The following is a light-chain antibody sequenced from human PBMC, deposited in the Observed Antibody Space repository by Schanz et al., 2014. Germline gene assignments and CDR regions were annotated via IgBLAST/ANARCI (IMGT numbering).Light chain of an antibody. CDR2: DAS. CDR1: QSVSNY. J-gene: IGKJ2*01. Sequence: EIVLTQSPATLSLSPGERATLSCRASQSVSNYLAWYQQKPGQAPRLLIYDASNRATGIPARFSGSGSGTDFTLPISRLEREDFAVYYCQQRSNWYTFGQGTKLESK. V-gene: IGKV3-11*01. CDR3: QQRSNWYT.